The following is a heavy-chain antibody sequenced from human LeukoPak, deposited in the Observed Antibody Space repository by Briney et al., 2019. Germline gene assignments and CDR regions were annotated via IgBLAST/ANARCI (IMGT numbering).Heavy chain of an antibody. CDR1: GFTFSSYW. D-gene: IGHD4-23*01. CDR3: ARDIGGNSGLGDAFDI. V-gene: IGHV3-7*01. Sequence: GGSLRLSCAASGFTFSSYWMSWVRQAPGKGLEWVANIKQDGSEKYYVDSVKGRFTISRDNAKNSLYPQMNSLRAEDTAVYYCARDIGGNSGLGDAFDIWGQGTMVTVSS. J-gene: IGHJ3*02. CDR2: IKQDGSEK.